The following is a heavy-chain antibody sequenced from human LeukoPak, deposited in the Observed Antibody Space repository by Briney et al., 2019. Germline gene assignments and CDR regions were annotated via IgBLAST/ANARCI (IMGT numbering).Heavy chain of an antibody. CDR2: IYTSGST. CDR3: ARDRSSSWHDAFDI. CDR1: GGSISSYY. V-gene: IGHV4-4*07. D-gene: IGHD6-13*01. J-gene: IGHJ3*02. Sequence: SETLSLTCTVSGGSISSYYWSWIRQPAGKGLEWIGRIYTSGSTNYNPSLKSRVTMSVDTSKNQFSLKLSSVTAADTAVYYCARDRSSSWHDAFDIWGQGTMVTVSS.